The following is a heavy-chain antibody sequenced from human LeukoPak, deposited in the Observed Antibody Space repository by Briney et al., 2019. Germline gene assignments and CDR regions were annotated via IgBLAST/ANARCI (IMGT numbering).Heavy chain of an antibody. D-gene: IGHD6-6*01. Sequence: GASVKVSCKASGYTFTSYAMNWVRQAPGQGLEWMGWINTNTGSPTYAQGFTGRFVFSLDTSVSTAYLQISSLKAEDTAVYYCARSNIAAPHWNNWFDPWGQGTLVTVSS. CDR3: ARSNIAAPHWNNWFDP. V-gene: IGHV7-4-1*02. J-gene: IGHJ5*02. CDR1: GYTFTSYA. CDR2: INTNTGSP.